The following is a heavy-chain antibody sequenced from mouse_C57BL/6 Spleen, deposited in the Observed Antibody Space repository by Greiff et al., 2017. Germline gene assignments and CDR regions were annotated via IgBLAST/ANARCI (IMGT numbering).Heavy chain of an antibody. V-gene: IGHV1-52*01. CDR1: GYTFTSYW. CDR3: ARGGDYDQGDYAMGY. CDR2: IDPSDSET. D-gene: IGHD2-4*01. J-gene: IGHJ4*01. Sequence: QVQLQQPGAELVRPGSSVKLSCKASGYTFTSYWMHWVKQRPIQGLEWIGNIDPSDSETHYNQKFKDKATLTVDKSSSTAYMKLSSLTSEDSAVYYCARGGDYDQGDYAMGYWGQGASVTVSS.